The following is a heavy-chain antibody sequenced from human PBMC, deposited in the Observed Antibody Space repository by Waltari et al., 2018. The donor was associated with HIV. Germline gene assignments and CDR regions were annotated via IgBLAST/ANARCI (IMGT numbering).Heavy chain of an antibody. CDR3: ARGGDSGSYD. V-gene: IGHV4-34*01. D-gene: IGHD1-26*01. J-gene: IGHJ4*02. CDR2: INHSGST. CDR1: GGSFSGYY. Sequence: QVQLQQWGAGLLKPSETLSLTCAVYGGSFSGYYWSWIRQPPGKGLEWIGEINHSGSTNYNPSLKSRVTISVDTSKNQFSLKLSSVTAADTAVYYCARGGDSGSYDWGQGTLVTVSS.